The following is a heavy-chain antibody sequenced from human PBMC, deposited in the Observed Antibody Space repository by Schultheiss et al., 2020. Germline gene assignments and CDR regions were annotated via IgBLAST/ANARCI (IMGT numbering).Heavy chain of an antibody. CDR1: GFTFSSYG. CDR3: ARARSEYYGSGWNGMDV. Sequence: GGSLRLSCAASGFTFSSYGMHWVRQAPGKGLEWVAVISYDGSNKYYADSVKGRFTISRDNSKNTLYLQMNSLRAEDTAVYYCARARSEYYGSGWNGMDVWGQGTTVTVSS. J-gene: IGHJ6*02. D-gene: IGHD3-10*01. V-gene: IGHV3-30*03. CDR2: ISYDGSNK.